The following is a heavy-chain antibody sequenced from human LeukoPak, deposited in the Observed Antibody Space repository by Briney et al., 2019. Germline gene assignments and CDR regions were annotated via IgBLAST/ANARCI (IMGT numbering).Heavy chain of an antibody. J-gene: IGHJ4*02. CDR3: AREQTRWELPDY. CDR1: GLTFSSYA. V-gene: IGHV3-23*01. Sequence: GGSLRLSCAASGLTFSSYAMSWVRQAPGKGLEWVSAISGSGGSTYYADSVKGRFTISRDNSKNTLYLQMNSLRAEDTGVYYCAREQTRWELPDYWGQGTLVTVSS. CDR2: ISGSGGST. D-gene: IGHD1-26*01.